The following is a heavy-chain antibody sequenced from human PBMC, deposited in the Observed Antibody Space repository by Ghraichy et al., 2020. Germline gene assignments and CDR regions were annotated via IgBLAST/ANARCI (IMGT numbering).Heavy chain of an antibody. D-gene: IGHD6-6*01. CDR2: IYYSGST. J-gene: IGHJ6*02. CDR3: ARSSIAALYYYYYYGMDV. V-gene: IGHV4-59*01. Sequence: SETLSLTCTVSGGSISSYYWSWIRQPPGKGLEWIGYIYYSGSTNYNPSLKSRVTISVDTSKNQFSLKLSSVTAADTAVYYCARSSIAALYYYYYYGMDVWGQGTTVTVSS. CDR1: GGSISSYY.